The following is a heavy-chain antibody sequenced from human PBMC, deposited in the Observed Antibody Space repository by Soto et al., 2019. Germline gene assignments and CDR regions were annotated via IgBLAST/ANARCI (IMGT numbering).Heavy chain of an antibody. J-gene: IGHJ4*02. CDR2: FDPEDGET. V-gene: IGHV1-24*01. CDR1: GYTLTELS. Sequence: GASVKVSCKVSGYTLTELSMHWVRQAPGKGLEWMGGFDPEDGETIYAQKFQGRVTMTEDTSTDTAYMELSSLRSEDTAVYYCATTPSTDLGELSKLDYWGQGTLVTVSS. D-gene: IGHD3-16*02. CDR3: ATTPSTDLGELSKLDY.